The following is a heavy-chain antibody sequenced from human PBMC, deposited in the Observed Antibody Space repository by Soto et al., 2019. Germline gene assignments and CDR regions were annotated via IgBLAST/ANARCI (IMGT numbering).Heavy chain of an antibody. CDR1: GGSISSYH. V-gene: IGHV4-59*12. CDR3: ARGRNIPTAAGRECWFDP. CDR2: IYNSGSP. D-gene: IGHD6-13*01. J-gene: IGHJ5*02. Sequence: SETLSLTCTVSGGSISSYHWTWIRQPPGKGLEWIGLIYNSGSPNYNPSLKSRVTISVDTSKNQFSLKLSSVTAADTAVYYCARGRNIPTAAGRECWFDPCGQGSLVTVSS.